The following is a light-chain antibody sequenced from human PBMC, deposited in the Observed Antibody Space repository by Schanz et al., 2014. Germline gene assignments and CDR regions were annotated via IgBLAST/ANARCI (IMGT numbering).Light chain of an antibody. V-gene: IGLV2-14*01. Sequence: QSVLTQPASVSGSPGQSITISCTGTSSDVGGYKYVSWYQQHPGKAPKLMIYEVSNRPSGVPDRFSGSKSGNTASLTISGLQAEDEADYYCVSYTSSSTLVFGGGTKVTVL. CDR3: VSYTSSSTLV. CDR2: EVS. J-gene: IGLJ3*02. CDR1: SSDVGGYKY.